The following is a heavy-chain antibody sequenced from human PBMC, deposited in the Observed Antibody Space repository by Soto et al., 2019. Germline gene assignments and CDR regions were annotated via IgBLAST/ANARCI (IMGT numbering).Heavy chain of an antibody. V-gene: IGHV3-73*01. CDR3: TRHPGYSYGTLDFDY. Sequence: PGGSLRLSCAASGFTFSGSAMHWVRQASGKGLEWVGRIRSKANSYATAYAASVKGRFTISRDDSKSTAYLQMNSLKTEDTAVYYCTRHPGYSYGTLDFDYWGQGTLVTVSS. J-gene: IGHJ4*02. CDR1: GFTFSGSA. CDR2: IRSKANSYAT. D-gene: IGHD5-18*01.